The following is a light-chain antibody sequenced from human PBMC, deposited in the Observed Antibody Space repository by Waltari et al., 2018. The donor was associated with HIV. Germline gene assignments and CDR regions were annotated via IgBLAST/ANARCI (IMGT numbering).Light chain of an antibody. CDR3: QQSFSYPLT. J-gene: IGKJ3*01. CDR1: PTVYNK. V-gene: IGKV1-39*01. Sequence: DIQMTQSPSSLSASVGDSATIPCRASPTVYNKLNWYQQKPGEAPKVVIYDAPTLQSGVPSRFRGGGSWTDFTLTITSLQLDDFATYCCQQSFSYPLTFGPGTKVDI. CDR2: DAP.